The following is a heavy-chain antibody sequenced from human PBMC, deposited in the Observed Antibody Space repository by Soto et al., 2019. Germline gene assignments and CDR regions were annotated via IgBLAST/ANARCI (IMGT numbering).Heavy chain of an antibody. Sequence: QVQLVQSGAEVKKPGASVKVSCKASGYTFTSYGIRWVRQAPGQGLEWMGWISAYNGNTNYAQKLQGRVTMTTDTSTSTAYMALRSLRSDDTAVYYCARGRIAAADEKYYYYYGMDVWGQATTVTVSS. CDR1: GYTFTSYG. V-gene: IGHV1-18*01. D-gene: IGHD6-13*01. CDR2: ISAYNGNT. CDR3: ARGRIAAADEKYYYYYGMDV. J-gene: IGHJ6*02.